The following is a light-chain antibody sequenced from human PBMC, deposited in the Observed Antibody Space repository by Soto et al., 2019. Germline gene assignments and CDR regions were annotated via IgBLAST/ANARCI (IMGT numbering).Light chain of an antibody. Sequence: QSALTQPASVSGSPGQSITISCTGTSREVGGYNYVSWYQQHPGKAPKLMIYEVSNRPSGVSNRFSGSKSGNTASLTISGLKAEDEADYYCSSYTSSSIDYVFGTATKLTVL. V-gene: IGLV2-14*01. CDR1: SREVGGYNY. J-gene: IGLJ1*01. CDR3: SSYTSSSIDYV. CDR2: EVS.